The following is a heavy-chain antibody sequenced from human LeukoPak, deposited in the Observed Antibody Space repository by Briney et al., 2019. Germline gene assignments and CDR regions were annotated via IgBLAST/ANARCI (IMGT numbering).Heavy chain of an antibody. J-gene: IGHJ6*03. D-gene: IGHD4-17*01. CDR3: AKAMTTDWYYYMDV. CDR1: GGSISSYY. Sequence: SETLSLTCTVSGGSISSYYWSWIRRPAGKGLEWIGRIYSSGGTNYNPSLKSRVTMSVDTSKSQFSLKLSSVTAADTAVYYCAKAMTTDWYYYMDVWGKGATVTVSS. V-gene: IGHV4-4*07. CDR2: IYSSGGT.